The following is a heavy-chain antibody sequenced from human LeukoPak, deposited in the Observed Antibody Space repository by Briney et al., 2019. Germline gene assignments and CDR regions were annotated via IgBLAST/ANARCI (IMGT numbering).Heavy chain of an antibody. CDR3: AKGKDSSGTWDYFDY. Sequence: GGSLRLSCAASGFTFSSYSMNWVRQAPGKGLEWVSSISSSSSYIYYADSVKGRFTISRDNAKNSLYLQMNSLRAEDTAVYYCAKGKDSSGTWDYFDYWGQGTLVTVSS. J-gene: IGHJ4*02. CDR1: GFTFSSYS. D-gene: IGHD6-19*01. V-gene: IGHV3-21*04. CDR2: ISSSSSYI.